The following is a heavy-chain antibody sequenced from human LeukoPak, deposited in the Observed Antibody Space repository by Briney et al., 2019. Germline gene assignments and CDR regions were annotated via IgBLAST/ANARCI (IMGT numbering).Heavy chain of an antibody. CDR1: GGTFSSYA. Sequence: ASVKVSCKASGGTFSSYAISWVRQAPGQGLEWMGRIIPILGIANYAQKFQGRVTITADKSTSTAYMELSSLRSEDTAVYYCARGVVRGVIITNAAADWGQGTLVTVSS. D-gene: IGHD3-10*01. CDR3: ARGVVRGVIITNAAAD. V-gene: IGHV1-69*04. CDR2: IIPILGIA. J-gene: IGHJ4*02.